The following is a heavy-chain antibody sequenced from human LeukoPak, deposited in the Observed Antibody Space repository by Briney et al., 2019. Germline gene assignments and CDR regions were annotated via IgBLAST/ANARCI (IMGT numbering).Heavy chain of an antibody. Sequence: SETLSLTCTVSGGSISSSSYYWGWIRQPPGKGLEWIGSIYYSGSTYYNPSLKSRVTISVDTSKNQFSLKLSSVTAADTAVYYCARGEREDDIVVVVAATHFDYWGQGTLVTVSS. D-gene: IGHD2-15*01. CDR1: GGSISSSSYY. CDR2: IYYSGST. V-gene: IGHV4-39*01. CDR3: ARGEREDDIVVVVAATHFDY. J-gene: IGHJ4*02.